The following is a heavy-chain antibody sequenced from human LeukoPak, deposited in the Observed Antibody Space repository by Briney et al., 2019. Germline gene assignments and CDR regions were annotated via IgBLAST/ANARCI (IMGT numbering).Heavy chain of an antibody. D-gene: IGHD6-13*01. J-gene: IGHJ4*02. CDR1: GGSISSYY. Sequence: SSETLSLTCTVSGGSISSYYWSWIRQPPGKGLEWIGYIYYSGSTNYNPSLKSRVTISVDTSKNQFSLKLSSVTAADTAVYYCARRRGSSDYWGQGTLVTVSS. V-gene: IGHV4-59*01. CDR2: IYYSGST. CDR3: ARRRGSSDY.